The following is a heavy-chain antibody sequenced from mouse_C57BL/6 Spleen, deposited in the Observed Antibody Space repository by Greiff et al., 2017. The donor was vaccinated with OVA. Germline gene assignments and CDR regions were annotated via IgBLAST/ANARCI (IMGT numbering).Heavy chain of an antibody. Sequence: VQLQQPGAELVKPGASVKLSCKASGYTFTSYWMQWVKQRPGQGLEWIGEIDPSDSYTNYNQKFKGKATLTVDTSSSTAYMQLSSLTSEDSAVYYCARRLGSSPWDAMDYWGQGTSVTVSS. CDR3: ARRLGSSPWDAMDY. CDR2: IDPSDSYT. V-gene: IGHV1-50*01. J-gene: IGHJ4*01. D-gene: IGHD1-1*01. CDR1: GYTFTSYW.